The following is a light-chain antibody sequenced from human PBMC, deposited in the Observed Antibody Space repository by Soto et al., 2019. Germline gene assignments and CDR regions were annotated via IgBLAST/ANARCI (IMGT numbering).Light chain of an antibody. CDR1: SSNIGSNA. V-gene: IGLV1-44*01. J-gene: IGLJ1*01. CDR2: SDD. Sequence: QSVLTQPPSASGTPGQKVTISCSGSSSNIGSNAVNWYQQVPGTAPKLLIYSDDQRPSGVPDRFSGSKTGTSASLAISGLQSEDEADYICAGWNGNLNGPSDVFGTGTKVTVL. CDR3: AGWNGNLNGPSDV.